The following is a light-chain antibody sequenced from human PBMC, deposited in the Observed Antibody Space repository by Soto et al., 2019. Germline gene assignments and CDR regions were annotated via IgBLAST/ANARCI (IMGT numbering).Light chain of an antibody. J-gene: IGKJ1*01. V-gene: IGKV3-20*01. Sequence: EIVLTQSPATLSLYPGERASLSCRASESLTSSNLAWYPYKLGQAPRLLIYGASSRATGIPDRFSGSGSGTDFSLTISRLEREDFAVYYYHQCYISRTFVQGTKVDIK. CDR1: ESLTSSN. CDR2: GAS. CDR3: HQCYISRT.